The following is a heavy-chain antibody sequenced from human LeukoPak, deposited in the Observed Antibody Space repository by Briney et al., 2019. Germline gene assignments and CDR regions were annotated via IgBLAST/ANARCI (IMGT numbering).Heavy chain of an antibody. D-gene: IGHD3-3*01. V-gene: IGHV1-18*01. CDR3: ARAPLRFLEWSSYWFDP. CDR1: GYTFTSYG. Sequence: ASVKVSCKASGYTFTSYGISWVRQAPGQGLEWMGWISAYNGNTNYAQKLQGRVTMTTDTSTSTAYMELRSLRSDDTAVYYCARAPLRFLEWSSYWFDPWGQETLVTVSS. CDR2: ISAYNGNT. J-gene: IGHJ5*02.